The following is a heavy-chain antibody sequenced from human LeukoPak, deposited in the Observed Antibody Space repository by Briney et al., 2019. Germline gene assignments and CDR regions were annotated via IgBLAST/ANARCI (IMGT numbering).Heavy chain of an antibody. CDR1: GGSITSYY. Sequence: SETLSLTCTVSGGSITSYYWSYIRQPAGKGLEWIGRIHTSGSTNYNPSLKSRVTMSVDTSKNEFSLKLSSVTAADTAIYYCAREFSGTSIAARVFDSWGQGTLVTVSS. J-gene: IGHJ4*02. CDR2: IHTSGST. CDR3: AREFSGTSIAARVFDS. D-gene: IGHD6-6*01. V-gene: IGHV4-4*07.